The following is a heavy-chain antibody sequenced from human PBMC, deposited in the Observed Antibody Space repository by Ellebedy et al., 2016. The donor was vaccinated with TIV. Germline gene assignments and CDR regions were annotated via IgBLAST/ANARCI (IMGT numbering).Heavy chain of an antibody. V-gene: IGHV3-23*01. D-gene: IGHD3-10*01. J-gene: IGHJ4*02. Sequence: GESLKISCAASGFTFSTSAMSWVRQAPGKGLEWVSAISGSGGGTYYADSVKGRFTISRDDSKNTLYLQMNSLRAEDTAVYYCAKGGSGRYSLDYWGRGTLVTVSS. CDR1: GFTFSTSA. CDR2: ISGSGGGT. CDR3: AKGGSGRYSLDY.